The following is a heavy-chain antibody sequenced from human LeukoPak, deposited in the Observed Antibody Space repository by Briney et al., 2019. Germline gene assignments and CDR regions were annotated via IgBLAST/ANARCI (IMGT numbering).Heavy chain of an antibody. CDR1: GGSISSSSYY. Sequence: SETLSLTCTVSGGSISSSSYYWGWIRQPPGNGLEWIGSIYYGGSTLYNPSLKSRVTISVDTSKNQFSLKLSSVTAADTAVYYCARTYYYDSSGPYYWGQGTLVTVSS. V-gene: IGHV4-39*07. D-gene: IGHD3-22*01. CDR2: IYYGGST. CDR3: ARTYYYDSSGPYY. J-gene: IGHJ4*02.